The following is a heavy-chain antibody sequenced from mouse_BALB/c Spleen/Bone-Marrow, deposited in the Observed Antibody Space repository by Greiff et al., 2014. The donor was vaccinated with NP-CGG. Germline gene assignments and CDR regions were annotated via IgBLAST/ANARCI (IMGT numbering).Heavy chain of an antibody. V-gene: IGHV5-4*02. D-gene: IGHD1-1*02. CDR1: GFIFSDYY. CDR3: ARSGEKYGAMDY. J-gene: IGHJ4*01. CDR2: ISDGGSYT. Sequence: EVKVEESGGGLVKPGGSLKLSCTASGFIFSDYYMYWVRQTPEKRLEWVAAISDGGSYTYYPDSVKGGFTISRDNAKNNLYLQMSRLKSEDTAMYYCARSGEKYGAMDYWGQGTSVTVSS.